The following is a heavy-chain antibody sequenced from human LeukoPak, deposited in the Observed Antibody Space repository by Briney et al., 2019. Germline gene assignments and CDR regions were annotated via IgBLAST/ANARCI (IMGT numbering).Heavy chain of an antibody. Sequence: GGSLRLSCVASGFTVSSNYMSWVRQAPGKGLEWVSVIYSGGSTYYADSVKGRFTISRDNSKNTLYLQMNSLRAEDTAVYYCAGAGATDAFDIWGQGTMVTVSS. J-gene: IGHJ3*02. V-gene: IGHV3-66*01. CDR2: IYSGGST. CDR1: GFTVSSNY. D-gene: IGHD3-10*01. CDR3: AGAGATDAFDI.